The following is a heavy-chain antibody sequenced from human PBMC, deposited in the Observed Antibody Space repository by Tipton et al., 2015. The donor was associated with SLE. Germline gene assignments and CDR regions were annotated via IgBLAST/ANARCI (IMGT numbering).Heavy chain of an antibody. Sequence: TLSLTCTVSGDSISRGSYYWSWIRQSAGKGLEWIGRIYTRGSTNYNLSLKSRVTISVDTSKNQFSLKLSSVTAADTAVYYCARHRDHSDYEFDYWGQGTLVTVSS. CDR1: GDSISRGSYY. J-gene: IGHJ4*02. V-gene: IGHV4-61*02. D-gene: IGHD4-11*01. CDR2: IYTRGST. CDR3: ARHRDHSDYEFDY.